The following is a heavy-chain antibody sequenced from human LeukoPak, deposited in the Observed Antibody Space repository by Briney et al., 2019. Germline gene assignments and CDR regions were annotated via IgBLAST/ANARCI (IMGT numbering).Heavy chain of an antibody. CDR1: GGTFSSYA. J-gene: IGHJ4*02. D-gene: IGHD2-2*01. Sequence: SVKVSCKASGGTFSSYAISWVRQAPGQGLEWMGRIIPILGIANYAQKFQGRVTITADKSTSTAYMELSSLRSEDTAVYYCATLEGYCSSTSCYYVEWGQGTLVTVSS. CDR2: IIPILGIA. V-gene: IGHV1-69*04. CDR3: ATLEGYCSSTSCYYVE.